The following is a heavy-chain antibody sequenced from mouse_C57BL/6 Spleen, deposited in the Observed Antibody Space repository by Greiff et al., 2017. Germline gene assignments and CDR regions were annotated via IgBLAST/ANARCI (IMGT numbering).Heavy chain of an antibody. J-gene: IGHJ4*01. D-gene: IGHD2-3*01. CDR2: IDPNSGGT. Sequence: QVQLQQPGAELVKPGASVKLSCKASGYTFTSYWMHWVKQRPGRGLEWIGRIDPNSGGTKYNEKFKSKATLTVDKPYSTSYLQLRSLTSEGSAVYYCACYYGYSLAMSYWGQGTSVTVSS. CDR3: ACYYGYSLAMSY. CDR1: GYTFTSYW. V-gene: IGHV1-72*01.